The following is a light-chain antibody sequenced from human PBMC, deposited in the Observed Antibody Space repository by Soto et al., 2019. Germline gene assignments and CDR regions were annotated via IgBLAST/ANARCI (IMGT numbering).Light chain of an antibody. CDR3: QHLYGYPLD. CDR1: QGISGS. J-gene: IGKJ5*01. V-gene: IGKV1-9*01. CDR2: AAS. Sequence: DIQLTQSPSFLSASVGDRVTITCRASQGISGSLAWYQQKPGKAPKLLIYAASTLQSGVPSRFSGSGSGTEFTLTISSLQPEDFATYYCQHLYGYPLDFDQGTRLDIK.